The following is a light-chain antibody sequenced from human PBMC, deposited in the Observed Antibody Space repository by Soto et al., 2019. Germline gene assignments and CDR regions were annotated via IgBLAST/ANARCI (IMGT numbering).Light chain of an antibody. Sequence: EIVMTQSPATLSVSPGERATLSCRASQSVSNNLDWYQQKPGQAPRLLIYGASTRATGITGRFSGSGSGTEFTLTISSLRSEDFALYYCQQYNNLPPWTFGQGTKVEIK. V-gene: IGKV3-15*01. CDR1: QSVSNN. J-gene: IGKJ1*01. CDR2: GAS. CDR3: QQYNNLPPWT.